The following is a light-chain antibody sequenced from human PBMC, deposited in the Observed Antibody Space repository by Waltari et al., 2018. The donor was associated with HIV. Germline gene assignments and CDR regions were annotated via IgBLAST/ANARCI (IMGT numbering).Light chain of an antibody. V-gene: IGLV3-9*01. Sequence: SYELTQTPSVSVSLGQTATVACGGDNLACKDGNWYQQKPGRPPVLVIYDNNKRPSGIPGRFAGFNSGITATLNISGAQGDDEADYYCQVWDSDTGVFGSGTKVTVL. J-gene: IGLJ1*01. CDR2: DNN. CDR1: NLACKD. CDR3: QVWDSDTGV.